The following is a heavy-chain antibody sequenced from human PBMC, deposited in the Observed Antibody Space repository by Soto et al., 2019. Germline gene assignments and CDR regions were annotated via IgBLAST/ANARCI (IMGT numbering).Heavy chain of an antibody. CDR1: GFTFSSYA. CDR2: ISGSGGST. J-gene: IGHJ4*02. D-gene: IGHD3-10*01. Sequence: GGSRSLSCSASGFTFSSYAMSWVRQAPGKGLEWVSAISGSGGSTYYADSVKGRFTISRDNSKNTLYLQMNSLRAEDTAVYYCAKAPFGLFDYWGQGTLVTVSS. CDR3: AKAPFGLFDY. V-gene: IGHV3-23*01.